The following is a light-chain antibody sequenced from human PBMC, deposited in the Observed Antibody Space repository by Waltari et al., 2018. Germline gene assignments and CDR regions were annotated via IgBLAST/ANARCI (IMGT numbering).Light chain of an antibody. CDR3: QQVNSYPSL. J-gene: IGKJ2*01. V-gene: IGKV1-9*01. CDR1: QGISSF. Sequence: DIQLTQSPSFLSASVGDRVTIPCRASQGISSFLAWYQQKLGKAPKLLIYAASTLQSGGPSRFSGSGSGTEFTLTISSLQPEDSATYYCQQVNSYPSLFGQGTKLEIK. CDR2: AAS.